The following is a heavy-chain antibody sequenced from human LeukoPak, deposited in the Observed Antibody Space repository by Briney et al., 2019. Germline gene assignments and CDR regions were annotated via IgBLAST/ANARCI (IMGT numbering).Heavy chain of an antibody. J-gene: IGHJ4*02. CDR2: IYYSGST. CDR1: GGSISSSSYY. CDR3: ARLPRIQLWLVPFDY. Sequence: PSETLSLTCTVSGGSISSSSYYWGWIRQPPGKGLEWIGSIYYSGSTYYNPSLKSRVTISVDTSKNQFSLKLSSVTAADTAVYYCARLPRIQLWLVPFDYWGQGTLVTVSS. V-gene: IGHV4-39*01. D-gene: IGHD5-18*01.